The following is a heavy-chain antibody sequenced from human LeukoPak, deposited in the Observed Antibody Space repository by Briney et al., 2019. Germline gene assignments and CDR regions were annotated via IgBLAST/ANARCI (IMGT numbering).Heavy chain of an antibody. CDR1: GGSISSSSYY. D-gene: IGHD5-18*01. CDR2: IYYSGST. V-gene: IGHV4-39*01. J-gene: IGHJ4*02. CDR3: ASSQDTAMVQ. Sequence: SETLSLTCTVSGGSISSSSYYWGWIRQPPGKGLEWIGSIYYSGSTYYNPSLKSRVTVSVDTSKNQFSLKLSSVTAADTAVYYCASSQDTAMVQWGQGTLVTVSS.